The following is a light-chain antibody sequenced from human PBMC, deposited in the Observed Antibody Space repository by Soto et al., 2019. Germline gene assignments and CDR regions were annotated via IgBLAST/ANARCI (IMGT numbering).Light chain of an antibody. CDR3: SSFTSRNTYV. CDR2: DVS. Sequence: QSALTQPASVSASPGQSIAISCTGTSSDVGGYTFVSWYQQHPGKAPKLMIYDVSNRPSGISNRFSGSKSGNTASLTISGLQAEDEADYYCSSFTSRNTYVFGTGTKVPS. CDR1: SSDVGGYTF. V-gene: IGLV2-14*01. J-gene: IGLJ1*01.